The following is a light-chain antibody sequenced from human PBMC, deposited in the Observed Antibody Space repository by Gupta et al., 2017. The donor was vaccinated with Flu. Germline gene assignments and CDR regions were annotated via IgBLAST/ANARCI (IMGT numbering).Light chain of an antibody. CDR3: QQDGTSNT. V-gene: IGKV3-20*01. J-gene: IGKJ2*01. Sequence: SPGTLSLSPGERATLSCRASQSVSIYLEWYQQKPGQAPRLLISGASSRANGIPDRFSGSGSGTDFALTSSRREPEDFAVYCWQQDGTSNTFGQGTKLEIK. CDR1: QSVSIY. CDR2: GAS.